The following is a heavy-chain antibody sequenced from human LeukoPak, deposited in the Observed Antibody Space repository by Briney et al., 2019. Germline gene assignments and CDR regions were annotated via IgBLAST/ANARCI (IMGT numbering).Heavy chain of an antibody. D-gene: IGHD5-24*01. J-gene: IGHJ4*02. CDR2: IDPSGGST. V-gene: IGHV1-46*01. CDR1: GYTFTSYY. Sequence: ASVKVSCKASGYTFTSYYMHWVRQAPGQGLEWMGIIDPSGGSTSYAQKFQGRVTMTRDMSTSTVYMELSSLRSEDTAVYYCARDRQQSYFDYWGQGTLVTVSS. CDR3: ARDRQQSYFDY.